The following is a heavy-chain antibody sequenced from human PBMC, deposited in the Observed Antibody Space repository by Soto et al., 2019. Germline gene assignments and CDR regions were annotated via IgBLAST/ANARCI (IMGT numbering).Heavy chain of an antibody. D-gene: IGHD3-3*01. CDR2: IYYSGST. V-gene: IGHV4-4*02. CDR1: GGSISNSNW. J-gene: IGHJ5*02. CDR3: ARLRFLEWLDNGNWFDP. Sequence: SETLSLTCAVSGGSISNSNWWSWVRQPPGKGLEWIGYIYYSGSTNYNPSLKSRVTISVDTSKNQFSLKLSSVTAADTAVYYCARLRFLEWLDNGNWFDPWGQGTLVTVSS.